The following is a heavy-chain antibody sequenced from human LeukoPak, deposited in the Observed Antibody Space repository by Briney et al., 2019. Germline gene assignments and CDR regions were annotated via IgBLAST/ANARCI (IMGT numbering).Heavy chain of an antibody. J-gene: IGHJ4*02. CDR1: GGSISSYY. Sequence: SETLSLTCTVSGGSISSYYWTWIRQPAGKGLEWIGRIDASGSFNYNPSLKSRVTMSLDRSNNQFSLKLSPVTAADTAVYYCARVPSSGWYPFDYWGQGTLVTVSS. CDR2: IDASGSF. CDR3: ARVPSSGWYPFDY. D-gene: IGHD6-19*01. V-gene: IGHV4-4*07.